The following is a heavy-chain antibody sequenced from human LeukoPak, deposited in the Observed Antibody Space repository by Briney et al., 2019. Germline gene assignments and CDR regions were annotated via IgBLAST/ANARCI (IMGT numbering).Heavy chain of an antibody. J-gene: IGHJ4*02. V-gene: IGHV3-7*04. Sequence: GGSLRLSRAASGFTFSNYWMNWVRQAPGKGLEWVANIKEDGSAKYYVDSVKGRFTISRDNAKKSLDLQMNSLRAEDTAVYYCARTNLFDYWGQGTLVTVSS. CDR3: ARTNLFDY. CDR1: GFTFSNYW. CDR2: IKEDGSAK.